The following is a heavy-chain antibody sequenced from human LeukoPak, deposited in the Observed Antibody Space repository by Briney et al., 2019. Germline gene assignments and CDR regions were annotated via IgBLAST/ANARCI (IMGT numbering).Heavy chain of an antibody. CDR3: ARGDGVLATIGTGSSFFDL. V-gene: IGHV4-4*07. D-gene: IGHD5-24*01. J-gene: IGHJ2*01. CDR1: GGSISSYY. CDR2: IYTSGST. Sequence: SETLSLTCTVSGGSISSYYWSWIRQPAGKGLEWIGRIYTSGSTNYNPSLKSRVTMSVDTSKNQFSLKLSSVTAADTAVYYCARGDGVLATIGTGSSFFDLWGRGTLVTVSS.